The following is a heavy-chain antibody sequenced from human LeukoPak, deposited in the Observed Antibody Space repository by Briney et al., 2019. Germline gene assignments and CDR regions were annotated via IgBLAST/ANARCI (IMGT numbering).Heavy chain of an antibody. Sequence: ASVKVSCKASGCTFTSYYMHWVRQAPGQGLEWMGIINPSGGSTSYAQKFQGRVTMTRDTSTSTVCMELSSLRSEDTAVYYCARPVDVVGVVATIFDYWGQGTLVTVSS. CDR1: GCTFTSYY. CDR2: INPSGGST. CDR3: ARPVDVVGVVATIFDY. V-gene: IGHV1-46*01. D-gene: IGHD5-12*01. J-gene: IGHJ4*02.